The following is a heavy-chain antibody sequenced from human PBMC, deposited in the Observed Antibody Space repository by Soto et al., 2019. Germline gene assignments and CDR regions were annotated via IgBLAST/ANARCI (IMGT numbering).Heavy chain of an antibody. CDR2: INHSGST. CDR1: GGSFSGYY. CDR3: ARGYYMVRASAPYVSHMDV. Sequence: PSETLSLTCAVYGGSFSGYYWSWIRQPPGKGPEWIGEINHSGSTNYNPSLKSRVTISVDTSKNQFSLKLSSVTAADTAVYYCARGYYMVRASAPYVSHMDVWGKGTTVTVSS. V-gene: IGHV4-34*01. J-gene: IGHJ6*03. D-gene: IGHD3-10*01.